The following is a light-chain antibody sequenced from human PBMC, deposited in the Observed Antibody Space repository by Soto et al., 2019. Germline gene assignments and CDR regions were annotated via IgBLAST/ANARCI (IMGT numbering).Light chain of an antibody. J-gene: IGLJ1*01. CDR2: EVS. V-gene: IGLV2-14*01. Sequence: QSVLTQPASVSGSPGQSITISCTGTSSDVGGYNYVCWYQQHPGKAPKLMIYEVSNRPSGVSTRLSGSKSGNTASLTISGLQAEDEADYYCSSYTSGSTLYVFGTGTKVTVL. CDR3: SSYTSGSTLYV. CDR1: SSDVGGYNY.